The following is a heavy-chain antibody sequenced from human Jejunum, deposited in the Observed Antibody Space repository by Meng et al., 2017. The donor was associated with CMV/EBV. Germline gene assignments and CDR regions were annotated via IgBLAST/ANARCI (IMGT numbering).Heavy chain of an antibody. CDR2: ISGSGGST. CDR3: AKEPLGYCSSTSCYRGGYFDY. J-gene: IGHJ4*02. CDR1: YA. D-gene: IGHD2-2*01. V-gene: IGHV3-23*01. Sequence: YAMSWVRQAPRKGLEWVSAISGSGGSTYYADSVKGQFTISRDNSKNTLYLQMNSLRAEDTAVYYCAKEPLGYCSSTSCYRGGYFDYWGQGTLVTVSS.